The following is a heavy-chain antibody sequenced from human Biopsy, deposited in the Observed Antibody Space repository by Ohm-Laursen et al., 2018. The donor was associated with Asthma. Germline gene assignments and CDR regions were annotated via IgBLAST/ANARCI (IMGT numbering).Heavy chain of an antibody. CDR1: GFAVSRDH. CDR3: ARGDSSNWSHYYFDY. V-gene: IGHV3-53*01. CDR2: TYSGGTS. D-gene: IGHD3-22*01. J-gene: IGHJ4*02. Sequence: SLRLSCAASGFAVSRDHMFWVRQAPGKGLEWVSVTYSGGTSHTADSVRGRFTISRDYSKNTLYLQMHSLRAEDTAVHYCARGDSSNWSHYYFDYWGQGTLVTVSS.